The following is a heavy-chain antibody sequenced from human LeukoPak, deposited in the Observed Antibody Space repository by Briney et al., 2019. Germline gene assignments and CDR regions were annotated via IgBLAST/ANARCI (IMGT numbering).Heavy chain of an antibody. V-gene: IGHV3-53*01. D-gene: IGHD1-7*01. CDR1: GFTVSSTH. CDR2: IYGGGST. Sequence: GGSLRLSCEASGFTVSSTHMVWVRQAPGKGLEWVSVIYGGGSTSYADSVKGRLTISRDNSKNTLYLQMNSLRAEDTAVYYCARGSYNWNFPGDYWGQGTLVTVSS. J-gene: IGHJ4*02. CDR3: ARGSYNWNFPGDY.